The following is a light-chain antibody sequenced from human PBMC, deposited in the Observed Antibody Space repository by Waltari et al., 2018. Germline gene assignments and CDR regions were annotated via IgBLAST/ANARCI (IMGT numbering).Light chain of an antibody. J-gene: IGLJ3*02. V-gene: IGLV3-25*03. CDR3: QSADSSGTVVLM. CDR1: PLSRQS. Sequence: SSDLPHPPSLSVSPGQTARRTRPGAPLSRQSVYLYQQKPGQAAVLVILKDNERPSGSPERFAGSSSGTTVTLTISGVQAEDDANYCCQSADSSGTVVLMFGGGTKLTVL. CDR2: KDN.